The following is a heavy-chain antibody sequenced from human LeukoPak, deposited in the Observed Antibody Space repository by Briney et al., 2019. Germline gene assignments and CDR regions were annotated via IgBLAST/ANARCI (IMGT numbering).Heavy chain of an antibody. CDR1: GFTFSSYW. Sequence: PGGSLRLSCAASGFTFSSYWMSWVRQAPGEGLEWLANIKQDGSEKYYVDSVKGRFTISRDNSKNTLYLQMNSLRAEDTAVYYCAKVSHYYDSSGYVDYWGQGTLVTVSS. V-gene: IGHV3-7*01. J-gene: IGHJ4*02. CDR3: AKVSHYYDSSGYVDY. D-gene: IGHD3-22*01. CDR2: IKQDGSEK.